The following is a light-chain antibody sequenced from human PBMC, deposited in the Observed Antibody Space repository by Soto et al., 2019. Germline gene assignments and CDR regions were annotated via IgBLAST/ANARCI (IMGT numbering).Light chain of an antibody. CDR2: AAS. CDR1: QGLSSY. J-gene: IGKJ1*01. CDR3: QHYNSYSEA. V-gene: IGKV1D-16*01. Sequence: DIQMTQSPSSVSASVGGRVTITCRASQGLSSYLAWYQQKPGKAPKLLIYAASNLQSGVPSRFSGSGSGTEFTLTISSLQPDDFATYYCQHYNSYSEAFGQGTKVDIK.